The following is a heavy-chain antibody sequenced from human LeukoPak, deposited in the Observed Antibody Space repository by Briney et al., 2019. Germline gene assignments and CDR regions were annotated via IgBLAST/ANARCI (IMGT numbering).Heavy chain of an antibody. Sequence: GGSLRLSCAASGFTFSSYAMHWVRQAPGKGLEWVAVISYDGSNKYYADSVKGRFTISRDNSKNTLYLQMNSLRAEDTAVYYCAREGGYCSGGSCPPDAFFDIWGQGTMVTVSS. CDR2: ISYDGSNK. V-gene: IGHV3-30*01. CDR3: AREGGYCSGGSCPPDAFFDI. J-gene: IGHJ3*02. D-gene: IGHD2-15*01. CDR1: GFTFSSYA.